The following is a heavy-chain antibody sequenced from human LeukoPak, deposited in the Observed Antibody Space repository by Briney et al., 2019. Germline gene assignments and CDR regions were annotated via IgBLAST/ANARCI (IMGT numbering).Heavy chain of an antibody. CDR1: RFTFSSYS. CDR2: ISSSSNTI. CDR3: ARDSNYYYGMDV. V-gene: IGHV3-48*02. J-gene: IGHJ6*02. Sequence: PGGSLRLSCAASRFTFSSYSMNWVRQAPGKGLEWVSYISSSSNTIYYADSVKGRFTISRDNAKNSLYLQMNSLRDEDTAVYYCARDSNYYYGMDVWGQGTTVTVSS. D-gene: IGHD2/OR15-2a*01.